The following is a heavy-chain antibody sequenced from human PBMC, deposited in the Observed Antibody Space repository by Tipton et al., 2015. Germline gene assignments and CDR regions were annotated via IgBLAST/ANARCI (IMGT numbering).Heavy chain of an antibody. J-gene: IGHJ4*02. V-gene: IGHV3-7*01. CDR3: ARDLTVPATALDY. Sequence: SLRLSCAASGFTFSSYVMSWVRQAPGKGLEWVANIKQDGSEKYYVDSVKGRFTISRDNAKNSLYLQMNSLRAEDTAVYYCARDLTVPATALDYWGQGTLVTVSS. CDR2: IKQDGSEK. CDR1: GFTFSSYV. D-gene: IGHD2-2*01.